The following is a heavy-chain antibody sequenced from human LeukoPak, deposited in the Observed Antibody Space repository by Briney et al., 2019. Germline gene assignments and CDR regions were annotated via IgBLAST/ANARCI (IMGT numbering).Heavy chain of an antibody. CDR1: GFTFSSSW. CDR3: ARVGTITMVRGGLYNWFDP. D-gene: IGHD3-10*01. CDR2: IMEDGTEE. J-gene: IGHJ5*02. V-gene: IGHV3-7*02. Sequence: GGSLRLSCAASGFTFSSSWMTWVRQAPGKGLEWVAHIMEDGTEEYYADSVKGRFTISRDNSKNTLYLQMNRLRAEDTAVYYCARVGTITMVRGGLYNWFDPWGQGTLVTVS.